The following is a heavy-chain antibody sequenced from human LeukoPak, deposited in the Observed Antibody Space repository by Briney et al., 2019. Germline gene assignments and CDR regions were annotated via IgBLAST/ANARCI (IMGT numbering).Heavy chain of an antibody. CDR1: GFTFDDYA. V-gene: IGHV3-9*01. Sequence: GGSLRLSCAAPGFTFDDYAMHWVRQAPGKGLEWVSGISWNSGSIGYADSVKGRFTISRDNAKNSLYLQMNSLRAEDTALYYCAKDTRGYAAYYFDYWGQGTLVTVSS. CDR3: AKDTRGYAAYYFDY. D-gene: IGHD5-12*01. CDR2: ISWNSGSI. J-gene: IGHJ4*02.